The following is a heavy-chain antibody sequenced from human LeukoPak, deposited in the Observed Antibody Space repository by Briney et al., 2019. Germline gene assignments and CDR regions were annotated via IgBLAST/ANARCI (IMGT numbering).Heavy chain of an antibody. CDR1: GDSVSSNSAA. V-gene: IGHV6-1*01. CDR3: ARDPLDIAVAGTGGYMDV. Sequence: SQTLSLTCSISGDSVSSNSAAWNWIRQSPSRGLEWLGRTYYRSKWYNDYAVSVKSRITINPDTSKNQFSLQLNSVTPEDTAVYYCARDPLDIAVAGTGGYMDVWGKGTTVTASS. J-gene: IGHJ6*03. CDR2: TYYRSKWYN. D-gene: IGHD6-19*01.